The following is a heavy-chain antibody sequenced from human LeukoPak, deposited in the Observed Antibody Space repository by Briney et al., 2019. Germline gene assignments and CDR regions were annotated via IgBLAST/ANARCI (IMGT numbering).Heavy chain of an antibody. V-gene: IGHV4-39*07. Sequence: SETLSLTCTVSGGSITSSSYYWGWIRQPPGKGLEWIGSISYRGSTYYNPSLKSRVTISVDTSKNQLSLKLSSVTAADTAVYYCARVFGYYDILTGQPVRYSNWFDPWGQGTLVTVSS. CDR2: ISYRGST. J-gene: IGHJ5*02. CDR1: GGSITSSSYY. CDR3: ARVFGYYDILTGQPVRYSNWFDP. D-gene: IGHD3-9*01.